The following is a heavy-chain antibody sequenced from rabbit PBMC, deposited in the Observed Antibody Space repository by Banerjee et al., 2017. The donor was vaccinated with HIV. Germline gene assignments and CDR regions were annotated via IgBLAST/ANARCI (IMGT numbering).Heavy chain of an antibody. V-gene: IGHV1S47*01. D-gene: IGHD6-1*01. J-gene: IGHJ4*01. Sequence: QEQLVESGGGLVTLGGSLKLSCKASGIDFSSYGISWVRQAPGKGLEWIAYIYPDYGSTDYASWVNGRFTISLDNAQNTVFLQMTSLTAADTATYFCARAPRYAGYAGYGYAYYFNLWGPGTLVTVS. CDR1: GIDFSSYG. CDR3: ARAPRYAGYAGYGYAYYFNL. CDR2: IYPDYGST.